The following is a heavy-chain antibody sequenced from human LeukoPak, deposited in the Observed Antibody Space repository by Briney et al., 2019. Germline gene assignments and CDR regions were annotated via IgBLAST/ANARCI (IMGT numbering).Heavy chain of an antibody. CDR3: AIIPRAAAGPSARSPFHY. Sequence: GSLRLSCTTSGFTFTNYGINWVRQAPGKGLEWVAAIWYDGSKTSYTDSVKGRFTVPRDISKNTVYLQMNGLKAEDTAVYYCAIIPRAAAGPSARSPFHYWGQGTLVTVSS. J-gene: IGHJ4*02. CDR2: IWYDGSKT. D-gene: IGHD6-13*01. CDR1: GFTFTNYG. V-gene: IGHV3-33*01.